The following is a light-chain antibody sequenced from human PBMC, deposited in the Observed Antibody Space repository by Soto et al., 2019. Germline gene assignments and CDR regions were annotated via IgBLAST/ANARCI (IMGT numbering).Light chain of an antibody. CDR2: DAS. J-gene: IGKJ2*01. CDR3: QQYDKWPYT. Sequence: DIRMTQSPSTLSASVGDRVTITCRASQSISSWLAWYQQKPGKAPKLLIYDASSLESGVPSRFSGSGSGTEFTLTISSLQSEDGALYFCQQYDKWPYTFGQGTNLELK. CDR1: QSISSW. V-gene: IGKV1-5*01.